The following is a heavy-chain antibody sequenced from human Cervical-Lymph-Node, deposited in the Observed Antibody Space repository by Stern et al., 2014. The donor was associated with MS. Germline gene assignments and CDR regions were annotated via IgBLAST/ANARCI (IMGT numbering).Heavy chain of an antibody. CDR1: GFSLSTNGMG. CDR3: ARNWEDVLDY. Sequence: QVTLRESGPTLVKPTQTLTLTCTFSGFSLSTNGMGVGWIRQPPGKALEWLALIFWEDDKRYSPSLKSRLTITKDTSKNQVVLTMTNMDPVDTATYYCARNWEDVLDYWGQGTLVTVSS. CDR2: IFWEDDK. V-gene: IGHV2-5*02. J-gene: IGHJ4*02. D-gene: IGHD1-26*01.